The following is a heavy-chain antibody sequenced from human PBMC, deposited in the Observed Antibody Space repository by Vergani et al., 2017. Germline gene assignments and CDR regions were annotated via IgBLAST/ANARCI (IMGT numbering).Heavy chain of an antibody. V-gene: IGHV3-23*01. CDR3: ARDQGSGTNRHHYGLDV. CDR2: TNGGGDST. CDR1: GFTFSSYA. J-gene: IGHJ6*02. D-gene: IGHD3-10*01. Sequence: EVHLLESGGGLVQPGGSLRLSCAASGFTFSSYAMTWVRQAPGKGLEWVSVTNGGGDSTYYADSVKGRFTISRDNSKNTIYLQMSSLRAEDAAVYYCARDQGSGTNRHHYGLDVWGQGTTVTVSS.